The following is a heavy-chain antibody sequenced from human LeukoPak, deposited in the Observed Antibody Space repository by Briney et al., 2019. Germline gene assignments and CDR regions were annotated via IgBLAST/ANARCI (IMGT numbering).Heavy chain of an antibody. J-gene: IGHJ5*02. CDR2: ITDSGELT. CDR3: AKRASVRTGWFEH. D-gene: IGHD3/OR15-3a*01. V-gene: IGHV3-23*01. CDR1: GFTLSNHA. Sequence: GGSMTLSCAASGFTLSNHAMRWARPPTGQGREQCTNITDSGELTQPADPAKSRLTISRDNSHNTLYLQMKSLTADDPAVYHCAKRASVRTGWFEHWGRGTLV.